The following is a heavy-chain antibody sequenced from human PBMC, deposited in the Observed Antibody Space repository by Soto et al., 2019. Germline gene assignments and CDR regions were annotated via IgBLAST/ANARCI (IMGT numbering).Heavy chain of an antibody. CDR1: GVTFSSYA. D-gene: IGHD3-10*01. CDR2: IIPIFGTT. J-gene: IGHJ4*02. CDR3: ARDSPKSSGIAY. Sequence: GASVKVSCKASGVTFSSYAINWVRQAPGQGLEWMGGIIPIFGTTNYAQKFQGRVTITADKSTSTAYMELSSLRSEDTAVYYCARDSPKSSGIAYWGQGTLVTVSS. V-gene: IGHV1-69*06.